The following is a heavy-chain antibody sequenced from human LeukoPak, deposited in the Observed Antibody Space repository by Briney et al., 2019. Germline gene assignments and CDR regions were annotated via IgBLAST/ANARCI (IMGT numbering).Heavy chain of an antibody. V-gene: IGHV4-34*01. Sequence: NPSETLSLTCAVYGGSFSGYYWTWIRQPPGKGLEWIGEINHSGSTNYNPSLKSRVTISVDTSKNQFSLKLSSVTAADTAVYYCAREEVITYSSSWYGVYYFDYWGQGTLVTVSS. J-gene: IGHJ4*02. CDR1: GGSFSGYY. CDR3: AREEVITYSSSWYGVYYFDY. CDR2: INHSGST. D-gene: IGHD6-13*01.